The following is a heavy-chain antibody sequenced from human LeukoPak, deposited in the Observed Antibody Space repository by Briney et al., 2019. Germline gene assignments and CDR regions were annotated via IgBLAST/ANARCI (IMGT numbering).Heavy chain of an antibody. Sequence: PSETLSLTCAVYGGSFSGYYWSWIRQPPGKGLEWIGEINHSGSTNYNPSLKSRVTISVDTSKNQFSLKLSSMTAADTAVYYCARVVVVVPAATLLRYYYYYGMDVWGQGTTVTVSS. CDR1: GGSFSGYY. J-gene: IGHJ6*02. CDR2: INHSGST. D-gene: IGHD2-2*01. CDR3: ARVVVVVPAATLLRYYYYYGMDV. V-gene: IGHV4-34*01.